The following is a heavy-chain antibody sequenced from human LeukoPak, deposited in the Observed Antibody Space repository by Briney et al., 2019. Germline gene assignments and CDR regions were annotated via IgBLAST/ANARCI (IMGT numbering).Heavy chain of an antibody. D-gene: IGHD3-10*01. CDR3: ATDRAYFGSGNFFDY. V-gene: IGHV1-24*01. CDR1: GYTLTELS. Sequence: GASVKVSCKVSGYTLTELSMHWVRQAPGKGLEWMGGFDPEDGETIYAQKFQGRATMTEDTSTDTAYMELSSLRSEDTAIYYCATDRAYFGSGNFFDYWGQGTLVTVSS. CDR2: FDPEDGET. J-gene: IGHJ4*02.